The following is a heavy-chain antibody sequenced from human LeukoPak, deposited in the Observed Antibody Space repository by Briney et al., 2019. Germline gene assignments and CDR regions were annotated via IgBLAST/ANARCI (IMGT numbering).Heavy chain of an antibody. CDR3: ARESAYCGSDCRSLSDY. Sequence: GGSLRLSCAASGFTFSSYGMHWVRQAPGKGLEWVAVIWYDGSNKYYADSVKGRLIISRDNSKNTLYLQMKSLRVEDTAVYYCARESAYCGSDCRSLSDYWGQGTLVTVSS. D-gene: IGHD2-21*02. CDR2: IWYDGSNK. CDR1: GFTFSSYG. V-gene: IGHV3-33*01. J-gene: IGHJ4*02.